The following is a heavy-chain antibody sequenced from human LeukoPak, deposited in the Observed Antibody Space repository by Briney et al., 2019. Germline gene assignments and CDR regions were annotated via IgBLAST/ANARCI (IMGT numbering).Heavy chain of an antibody. Sequence: SETLSLTCTVSGGSISSTSYYRGWIRQPPGEGLEWIGSIYYSGTTYYNPSLKSRVTISLDTSQNQFSLRVTSVTAADTAVYYCASQVGYGSGTYYNKLFDYWGQGTLLTVSS. D-gene: IGHD3-10*01. CDR1: GGSISSTSYY. CDR2: IYYSGTT. CDR3: ASQVGYGSGTYYNKLFDY. V-gene: IGHV4-39*01. J-gene: IGHJ4*02.